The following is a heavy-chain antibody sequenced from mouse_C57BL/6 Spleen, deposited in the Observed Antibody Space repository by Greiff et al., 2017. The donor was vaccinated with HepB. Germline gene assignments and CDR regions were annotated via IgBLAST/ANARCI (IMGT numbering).Heavy chain of an antibody. D-gene: IGHD2-4*01. V-gene: IGHV1-59*01. CDR1: GYTFTSYW. J-gene: IGHJ4*01. CDR3: ARRGIYYDYSYAMDY. CDR2: IDPSDSYT. Sequence: QVQLQQPGAELVRPGTSVKLSCKASGYTFTSYWMHWVKQRPGQGLEWIGVIDPSDSYTNYNQKFKGKATLTVDTSSSTAYMQLSSLTSEDSAVYYCARRGIYYDYSYAMDYWGQGTSVTVSS.